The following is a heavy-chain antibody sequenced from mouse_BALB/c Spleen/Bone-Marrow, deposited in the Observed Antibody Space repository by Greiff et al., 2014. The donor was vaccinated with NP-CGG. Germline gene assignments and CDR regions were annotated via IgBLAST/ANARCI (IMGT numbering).Heavy chain of an antibody. J-gene: IGHJ3*01. CDR2: IAPGSGST. CDR3: ARGYGNSAWFAY. V-gene: IGHV1S41*01. Sequence: DLVKPGASVKLSCKASGYTFTSYWINWIKQRPGQGLEWIGRIAPGSGSTYYNEMFKGKATLTVDTYSSTAYIQLSSLSSEDSAVYFCARGYGNSAWFAYWGQGTLVTVSA. CDR1: GYTFTSYW. D-gene: IGHD2-10*02.